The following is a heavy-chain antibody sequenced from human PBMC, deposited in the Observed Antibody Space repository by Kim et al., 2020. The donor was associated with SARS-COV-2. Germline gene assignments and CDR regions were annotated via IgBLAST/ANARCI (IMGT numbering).Heavy chain of an antibody. CDR1: GYSFTSYW. V-gene: IGHV5-51*01. D-gene: IGHD3-16*02. J-gene: IGHJ4*02. CDR3: ARQKDMITFGGVIAPFDY. CDR2: IYPGDSDT. Sequence: GESLKISCKGSGYSFTSYWIGWVRQMPGKGLEWMGIIYPGDSDTRYSPSFQGQVTISADKSISTAYLQWSSLKASDTAMYYCARQKDMITFGGVIAPFDYWGQGTLVTVSS.